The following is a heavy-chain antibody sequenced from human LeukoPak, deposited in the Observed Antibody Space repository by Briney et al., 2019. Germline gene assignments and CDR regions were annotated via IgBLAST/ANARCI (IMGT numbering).Heavy chain of an antibody. J-gene: IGHJ4*02. CDR2: IKYDGNNR. V-gene: IGHV3-33*01. Sequence: PGGSLRLSCAASGFMFSTYGMHWVRQAPGKGLEWVAIIKYDGNNRYYADSVKSRFTISRDNSKNKLYLQMNSLRVEDTAVYYCARDRGKGKYFDYWGQGTLVTVSS. CDR1: GFMFSTYG. CDR3: ARDRGKGKYFDY.